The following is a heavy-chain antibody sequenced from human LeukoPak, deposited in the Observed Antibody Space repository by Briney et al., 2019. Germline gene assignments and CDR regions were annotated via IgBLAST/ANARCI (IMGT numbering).Heavy chain of an antibody. Sequence: ASVKVSCKASGYTFTSYDINWVRQATGQGLEWMGRMNPNSGNTGYAQKFQGRVTMTRNTSISTAYMELSSLRSEDTAVYYCARDGREHGSFDIWGQGTMVTVSS. CDR2: MNPNSGNT. D-gene: IGHD1-1*01. CDR3: ARDGREHGSFDI. J-gene: IGHJ3*02. V-gene: IGHV1-8*01. CDR1: GYTFTSYD.